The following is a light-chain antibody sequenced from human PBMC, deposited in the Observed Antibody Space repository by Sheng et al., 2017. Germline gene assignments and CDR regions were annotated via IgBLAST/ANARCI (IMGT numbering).Light chain of an antibody. CDR1: QSISTS. CDR3: QQSNSFPLT. J-gene: IGKJ4*01. CDR2: DSS. V-gene: IGKV1-39*01. Sequence: IQMTQSPSSLSASVGDRVTITCRAGQSISTSLNWYQQKSGQDPKLLIYDSSNLQSGVPSRFSGSGSGTDFTLTISSLQPEDFATYYCQQSNSFPLTFGGGTKVEIK.